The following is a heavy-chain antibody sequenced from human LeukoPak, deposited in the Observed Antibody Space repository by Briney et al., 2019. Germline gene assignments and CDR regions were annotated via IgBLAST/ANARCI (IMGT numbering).Heavy chain of an antibody. V-gene: IGHV4-31*03. J-gene: IGHJ4*02. CDR3: ATNAYCGGDCLG. CDR1: GASISSGGYY. Sequence: PSETLSLTCTVSGASISSGGYYWSWIRQHPGKGLEWIGYIYYSGSTYYNPSLKSRVTISVDTSKNQFSLKLSSVTAADTAVYYCATNAYCGGDCLGWGQGALVTVSS. CDR2: IYYSGST. D-gene: IGHD2-21*02.